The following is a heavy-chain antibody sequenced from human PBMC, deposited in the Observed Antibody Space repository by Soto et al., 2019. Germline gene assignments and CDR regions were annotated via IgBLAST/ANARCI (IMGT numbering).Heavy chain of an antibody. Sequence: QVQLVQSGPEVKKPGSSVKVSCKASGDTFNSYVITWVQQAPGQGLEWLGGIITAFGTTSYAQNFQDRLTITADEAATTDHMELSSLTSDETAMYYCTRSYGYTFGGSLDNWGQGTLVTVSS. CDR3: TRSYGYTFGGSLDN. J-gene: IGHJ4*02. CDR1: GDTFNSYV. D-gene: IGHD5-18*01. V-gene: IGHV1-69*01. CDR2: IITAFGTT.